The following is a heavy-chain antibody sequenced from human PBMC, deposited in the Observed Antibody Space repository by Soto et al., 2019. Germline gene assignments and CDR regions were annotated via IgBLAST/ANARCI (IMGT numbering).Heavy chain of an antibody. V-gene: IGHV1-24*01. CDR2: FDPEDGET. CDR3: ASLWFGDYPGWYSP. Sequence: ASVKVSCKVSGYTLTELSMHWVRRAPGKGLEWMGGFDPEDGETIYAQKFQGRVTMTEDTSTDTAYMELSSLRSEDTAVYYFASLWFGDYPGWYSPWGQGTLVPVSS. D-gene: IGHD3-10*01. CDR1: GYTLTELS. J-gene: IGHJ5*02.